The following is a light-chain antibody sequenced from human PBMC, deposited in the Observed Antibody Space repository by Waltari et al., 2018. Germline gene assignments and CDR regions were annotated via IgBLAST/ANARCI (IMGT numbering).Light chain of an antibody. Sequence: DIQMTQSPSSVSASVGERVTITCRASQDISSWLAWYQQKPGKAHKLLIYSASALQSGVPSRFSGSGSGTDFTLIINSLQPEDFATYYCQQGNSFPPTFGQGTKVEIK. V-gene: IGKV1-12*01. CDR2: SAS. CDR3: QQGNSFPPT. J-gene: IGKJ1*01. CDR1: QDISSW.